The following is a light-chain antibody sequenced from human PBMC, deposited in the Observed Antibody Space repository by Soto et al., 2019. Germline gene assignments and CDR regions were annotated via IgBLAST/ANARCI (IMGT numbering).Light chain of an antibody. CDR3: QQRNIWPPVT. J-gene: IGKJ5*01. Sequence: EILLTQSPAPLSLSPGERATLSCRASPSVTTYLAWYQQKPVQAPRLLIYGAFNRATGIPARFSGSGSGTVVTLTISSLEPEYFAVYYCQQRNIWPPVTVGQGTRLEIK. CDR2: GAF. CDR1: PSVTTY. V-gene: IGKV3-11*01.